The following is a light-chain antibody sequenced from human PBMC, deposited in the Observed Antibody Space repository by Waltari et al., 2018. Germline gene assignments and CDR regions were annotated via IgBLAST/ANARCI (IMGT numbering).Light chain of an antibody. CDR2: GAS. J-gene: IGKJ1*01. V-gene: IGKV3-15*01. Sequence: EVAMTQSPATLSVSPGERATPSCRASDNVREHLAWYQQKPGQAPRLLIHGASTRATGIPARFSGSGSGTEFTLTISSLQSGDIAIYYCQQYNNWPGSFGQGTKVQIK. CDR3: QQYNNWPGS. CDR1: DNVREH.